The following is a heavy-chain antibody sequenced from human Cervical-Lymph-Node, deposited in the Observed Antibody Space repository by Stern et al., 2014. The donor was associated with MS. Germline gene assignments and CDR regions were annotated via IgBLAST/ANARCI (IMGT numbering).Heavy chain of an antibody. CDR2: MDYSGIT. V-gene: IGHV4-39*01. CDR1: GGSISSSSYY. Sequence: QVQLQESGPGLVKPSETLSLTCTVSGGSISSSSYYWGWIRQPPGKGLEWIGNMDYSGITYYNPSLKSRATISVDTSKKQFSLKLSSVTAADTAVYYCARALLQWPPDYWGQGTLVTVSS. D-gene: IGHD6-19*01. J-gene: IGHJ4*02. CDR3: ARALLQWPPDY.